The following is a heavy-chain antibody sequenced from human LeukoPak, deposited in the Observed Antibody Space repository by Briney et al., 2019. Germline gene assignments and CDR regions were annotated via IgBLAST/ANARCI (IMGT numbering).Heavy chain of an antibody. CDR1: GYTFTSYY. V-gene: IGHV1-46*01. CDR2: INPSGGST. CDR3: ARKSLTSPFDY. J-gene: IGHJ4*02. Sequence: ASVKVSCKASGYTFTSYYMHWVRQAPGQELEWMGIINPSGGSTSYAQKFQGRVTLTRDTSTSTVYMELSSLRSEDTAVYYCARKSLTSPFDYWGQGTLVTVSS.